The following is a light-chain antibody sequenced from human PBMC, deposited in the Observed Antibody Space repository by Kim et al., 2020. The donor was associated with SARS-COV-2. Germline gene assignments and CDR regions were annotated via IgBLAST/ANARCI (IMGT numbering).Light chain of an antibody. CDR2: DVS. V-gene: IGLV2-14*04. J-gene: IGLJ1*01. Sequence: GQSITISCAGTSSDVGNYNSVSWYQQHPGKAPKLIMYDVSERASGVSNRFSGSQSGNTASLTISGLRAEDEADYYCSSHTTSSTYVFGSGTKVTVL. CDR1: SSDVGNYNS. CDR3: SSHTTSSTYV.